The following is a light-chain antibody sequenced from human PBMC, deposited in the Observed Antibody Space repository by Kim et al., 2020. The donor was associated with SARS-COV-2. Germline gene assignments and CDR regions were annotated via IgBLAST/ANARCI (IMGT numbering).Light chain of an antibody. V-gene: IGKV3-15*01. CDR1: QSVSK. CDR2: GAS. CDR3: QQYNIWRT. J-gene: IGKJ1*01. Sequence: EIVMTQSPATLSVSPGERATLSCRASQSVSKLAWYQQRPGQAPRLFIYGASTRATGIPARFSGSGSGTEFTLTISSLQSEDFAVYYCQQYNIWRTFGQGTKVDIK.